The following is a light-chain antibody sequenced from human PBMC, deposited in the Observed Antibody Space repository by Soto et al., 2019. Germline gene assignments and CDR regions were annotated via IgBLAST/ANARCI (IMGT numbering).Light chain of an antibody. Sequence: DIQLTQSPSFLSASVGDRVTITCRASQGISSYLAWYQQKPGKAPKLLIYAASTLQSGVPSRFTXXXXXTXXXXXXXXXXXEDXXXXYXQXXNSYPFLTFGGGTKVEIK. CDR3: QXXNSYPFLT. V-gene: IGKV1-9*01. J-gene: IGKJ4*01. CDR2: AAS. CDR1: QGISSY.